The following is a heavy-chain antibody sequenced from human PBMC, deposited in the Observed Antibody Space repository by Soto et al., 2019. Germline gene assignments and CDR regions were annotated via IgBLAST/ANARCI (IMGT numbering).Heavy chain of an antibody. CDR1: GGTFSSYA. J-gene: IGHJ5*02. Sequence: SVKVSCKASGGTFSSYAISWVRQAPGQGLEWMGGIIPIFGTANYAQKFQGRVTITADESTSTAYMELSSLRSEDTAVYYCARDLYSSSSIGSWFDPWGQGTLVTVSS. D-gene: IGHD6-6*01. CDR3: ARDLYSSSSIGSWFDP. CDR2: IIPIFGTA. V-gene: IGHV1-69*13.